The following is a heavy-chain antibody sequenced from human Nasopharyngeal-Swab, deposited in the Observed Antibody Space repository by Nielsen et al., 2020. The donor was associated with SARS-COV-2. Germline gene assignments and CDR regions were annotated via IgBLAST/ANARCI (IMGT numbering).Heavy chain of an antibody. CDR2: ISDDNTI. CDR1: GFIFNTYG. CDR3: ARSLGAEVLAVEHY. Sequence: GESLKISCEASGFIFNTYGMNWVRQAPGKGLEWISYISDDNTIFYADSVRGRFTVSRDNAKKSVWLQMDRLRVEDTAVYYCARSLGAEVLAVEHYWGQGTPVTVSS. D-gene: IGHD3-10*01. V-gene: IGHV3-21*05. J-gene: IGHJ4*02.